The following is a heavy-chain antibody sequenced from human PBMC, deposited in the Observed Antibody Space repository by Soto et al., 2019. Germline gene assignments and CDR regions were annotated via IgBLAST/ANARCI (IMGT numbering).Heavy chain of an antibody. D-gene: IGHD6-19*01. CDR2: ISYDGSNK. V-gene: IGHV3-30*18. J-gene: IGHJ4*02. CDR3: AKDPHSSGWYSYFDY. Sequence: GGSLRLSCAASGFTFSSYGMHWVRQAPGKGLEWVAVISYDGSNKYYADSVKGRFTISRDNSKNTLYLQMNSLRAEDTAVYYRAKDPHSSGWYSYFDYWGQGTLVTVPQ. CDR1: GFTFSSYG.